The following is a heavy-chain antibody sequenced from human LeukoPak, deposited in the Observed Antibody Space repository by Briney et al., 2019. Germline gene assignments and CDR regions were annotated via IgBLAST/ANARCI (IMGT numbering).Heavy chain of an antibody. J-gene: IGHJ4*02. CDR1: GFTVSSNY. V-gene: IGHV3-66*02. Sequence: GGSLRLSCAASGFTVSSNYMSWVRQAPGKGLEWVSVIYSGGSTYYADSVKGRFTISRDNSKNTLYLQMNSLRAEDTAVYYCAKDLLRGSSDYWGQGTLVTVSS. CDR2: IYSGGST. CDR3: AKDLLRGSSDY. D-gene: IGHD6-6*01.